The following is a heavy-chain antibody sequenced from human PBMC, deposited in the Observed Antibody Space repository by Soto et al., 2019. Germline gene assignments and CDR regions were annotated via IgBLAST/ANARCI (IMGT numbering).Heavy chain of an antibody. V-gene: IGHV3-30*18. CDR2: ISYDGSNK. D-gene: IGHD2-15*01. CDR3: AKDTASGGSPLDY. Sequence: AGSLRLSCAASGFTFSNYGMHWVRQAPGKGLEWVAVISYDGSNKYYADAMKGLFTISRDNSKNTLYLQMNNLRPEDTAVYYCAKDTASGGSPLDYWGQGTLVTVSA. CDR1: GFTFSNYG. J-gene: IGHJ4*02.